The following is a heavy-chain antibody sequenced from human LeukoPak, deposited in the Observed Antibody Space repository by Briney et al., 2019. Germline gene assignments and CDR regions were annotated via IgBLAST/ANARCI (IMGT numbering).Heavy chain of an antibody. V-gene: IGHV1-2*02. CDR3: ASGGYCSGGSCYGIGDY. Sequence: ASVKVSCKASGYTFTGYYMHWVRQAPGQGLEWMGWINPNSGGTNYAQKFQGRVTMTRDTSISTAYMELSRLRSDDTAVYYRASGGYCSGGSCYGIGDYWGQGTLVTVSS. D-gene: IGHD2-15*01. CDR1: GYTFTGYY. CDR2: INPNSGGT. J-gene: IGHJ4*02.